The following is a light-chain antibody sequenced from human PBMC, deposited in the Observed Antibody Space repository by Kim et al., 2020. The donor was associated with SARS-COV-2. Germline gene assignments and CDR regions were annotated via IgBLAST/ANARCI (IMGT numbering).Light chain of an antibody. CDR3: QQYDDWPPVT. Sequence: SPRERVPPSSRARLSVSSTVAWYQPRPGQTPRLLTYAASPTATSIPARFSGSGSGPEFTLPTSSLQSGDFAFYYCQQYDDWPPVTFGQGTRLEI. CDR1: LSVSST. J-gene: IGKJ5*01. CDR2: AAS. V-gene: IGKV3-15*01.